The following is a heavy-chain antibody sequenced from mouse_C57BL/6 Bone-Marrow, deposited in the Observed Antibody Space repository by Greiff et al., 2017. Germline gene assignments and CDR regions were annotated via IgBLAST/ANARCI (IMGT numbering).Heavy chain of an antibody. D-gene: IGHD1-1*01. CDR3: ARSYYGWFAY. Sequence: QVQLQQPGAKLVMPGASVKLSCKASGYTFTSYWMHWVKQRPGQGLEWIGEIDPSDSYTNYNQKFKGKSTLTVDKSSSTAYMQLSSLTSEDSAVYYCARSYYGWFAYWGQGTLVTVSA. V-gene: IGHV1-69*01. CDR2: IDPSDSYT. J-gene: IGHJ3*01. CDR1: GYTFTSYW.